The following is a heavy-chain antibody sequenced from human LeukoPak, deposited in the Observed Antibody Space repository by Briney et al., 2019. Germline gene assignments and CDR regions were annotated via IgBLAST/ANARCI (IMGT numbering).Heavy chain of an antibody. D-gene: IGHD3-22*01. CDR3: AKDMRGYHRPIDY. Sequence: GSLRLSCIGYEFTVSNYAMNRVRQAPGKGLKWFSGIGGGGGITDYAESVRGRFTISRDNSKNTLYLQMDSLRAEDTAVYYCAKDMRGYHRPIDYWGQGTLVTVSS. CDR1: EFTVSNYA. CDR2: IGGGGGIT. J-gene: IGHJ4*02. V-gene: IGHV3-23*01.